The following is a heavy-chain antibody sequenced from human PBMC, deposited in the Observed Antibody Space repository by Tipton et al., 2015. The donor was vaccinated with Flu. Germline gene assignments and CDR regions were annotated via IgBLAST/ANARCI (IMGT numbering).Heavy chain of an antibody. CDR3: ARGIAVAREAWWYFDL. CDR2: IYYSGST. J-gene: IGHJ2*01. Sequence: LRLSCTVSGGSISSGDYYWSWIRQPPGKGLEWIGYIYYSGSTYYNPSLKSRVTISVDTSKNQFSLKLSSVTAADTAVYYCARGIAVAREAWWYFDLWGRGTLVTVSS. D-gene: IGHD6-19*01. CDR1: GGSISSGDYY. V-gene: IGHV4-30-4*01.